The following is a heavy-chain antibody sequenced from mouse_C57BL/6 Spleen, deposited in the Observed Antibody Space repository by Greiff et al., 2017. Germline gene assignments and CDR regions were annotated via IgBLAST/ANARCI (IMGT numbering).Heavy chain of an antibody. CDR2: INPSNGGT. V-gene: IGHV1-53*01. J-gene: IGHJ1*03. CDR1: GYTFTSYW. Sequence: QVQLQQPGTELVKPGASVKLSCKASGYTFTSYWMHWVKQRPGQGLEWIGNINPSNGGTNYNEKFKSKATLTVDKSSSTAYMQLSSLTSEDSAVYYCARSTGTWDYWYFDVWDTGTTVTVSS. D-gene: IGHD4-1*02. CDR3: ARSTGTWDYWYFDV.